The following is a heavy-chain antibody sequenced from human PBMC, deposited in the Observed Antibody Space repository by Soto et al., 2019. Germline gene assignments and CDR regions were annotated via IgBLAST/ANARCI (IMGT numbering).Heavy chain of an antibody. D-gene: IGHD3-3*01. CDR3: ARDRGDYWGGYYYGMDV. J-gene: IGHJ6*02. V-gene: IGHV3-48*03. CDR2: IRISGNTI. Sequence: SLKISCAASGCTFSSYEMNWVRQAPGNGLELIAYIRISGNTIYYSDSVKGRFTSSRDNAKDSVFLQMNSLRVEDTAVYYCARDRGDYWGGYYYGMDVWGQGTTVTVSS. CDR1: GCTFSSYE.